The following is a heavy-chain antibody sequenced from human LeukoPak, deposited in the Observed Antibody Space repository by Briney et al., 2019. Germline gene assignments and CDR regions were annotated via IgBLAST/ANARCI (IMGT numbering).Heavy chain of an antibody. CDR3: ARGPYGSGSYLDF. CDR1: GGSISSYY. D-gene: IGHD3-10*01. CDR2: IYYSGTT. Sequence: PSETLSLTCTVSGGSISSYYWSWVRQSPGNDLEWIGYIYYSGTTNYNPSLKSRVTVSVDTSKNQFSLKLTSVTAADTAVYYCARGPYGSGSYLDFWGQGTRVTVSS. V-gene: IGHV4-59*01. J-gene: IGHJ4*02.